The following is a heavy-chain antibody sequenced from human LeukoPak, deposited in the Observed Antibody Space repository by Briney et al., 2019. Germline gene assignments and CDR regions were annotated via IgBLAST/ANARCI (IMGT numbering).Heavy chain of an antibody. J-gene: IGHJ4*02. Sequence: GASVKVSCKASGYTFTGHYMHWVRQAPGQGLEWMGWINPNSGGTNYAQKFQGRVTMTRDTSISTAYMELSRLRSDDTAVYYCARAVYYYDSLDYWGQGTLVTVSS. CDR2: INPNSGGT. CDR1: GYTFTGHY. D-gene: IGHD3-22*01. CDR3: ARAVYYYDSLDY. V-gene: IGHV1-2*02.